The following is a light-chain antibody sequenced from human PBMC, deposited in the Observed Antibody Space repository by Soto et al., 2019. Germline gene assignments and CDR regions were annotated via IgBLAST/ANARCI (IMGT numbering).Light chain of an antibody. J-gene: IGKJ1*01. Sequence: EIVMTQSQATLSVSPGERATLSFRASQSVSSNLAWYQQKPGQAPRLLIYGASTRATGIPARFSGSGSGTEFTLTISGLQSEEFAVYYCQQYNNWPPRAWTFGQGTKVEIK. CDR2: GAS. CDR1: QSVSSN. CDR3: QQYNNWPPRAWT. V-gene: IGKV3-15*01.